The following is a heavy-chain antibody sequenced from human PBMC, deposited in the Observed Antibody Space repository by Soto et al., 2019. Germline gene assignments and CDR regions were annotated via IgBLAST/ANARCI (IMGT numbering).Heavy chain of an antibody. V-gene: IGHV4-31*03. CDR2: IYNSGTT. CDR1: GGSISDY. J-gene: IGHJ6*02. CDR3: ARVNLDYVTVMDF. D-gene: IGHD4-17*01. Sequence: PSETLSLTCTVSGGSISDYWSWVRQHPGKGLEWIGYIYNSGTTYYNPSLKSRLTMSVDTSKNQFSLQLSSVTAADTAVYYCARVNLDYVTVMDFWGQGTTVIVPS.